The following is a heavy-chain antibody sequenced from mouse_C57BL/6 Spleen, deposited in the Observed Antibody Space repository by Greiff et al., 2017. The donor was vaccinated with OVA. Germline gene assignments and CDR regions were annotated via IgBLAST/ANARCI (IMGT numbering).Heavy chain of an antibody. CDR1: GYTFTSYW. J-gene: IGHJ4*01. Sequence: QVQLQQPGAELVKPGASVKLSCKASGYTFTSYWMPWVKQRPGQGLEWIGMIHPNSGSNKHNEKFKSKATLTVDKSSSTAYMQLSSLTSEDSAVYYCARDDGYYYAMDYWGQGTSVTVSS. CDR3: ARDDGYYYAMDY. V-gene: IGHV1-64*01. CDR2: IHPNSGSN. D-gene: IGHD2-3*01.